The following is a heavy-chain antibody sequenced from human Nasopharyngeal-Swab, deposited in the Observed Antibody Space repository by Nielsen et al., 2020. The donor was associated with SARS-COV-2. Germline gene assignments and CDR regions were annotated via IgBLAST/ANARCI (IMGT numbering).Heavy chain of an antibody. V-gene: IGHV4-38-2*02. CDR3: ASVNGYAFWSGYYHPFDY. Sequence: SETLSLTCTVSGYSISSGYYWGWIRQPPGKGLEWIGSIYHSGSTYYNPSLKSRVTISVDTSKNQFSLKLSSVTASDTAVYYCASVNGYAFWSGYYHPFDYWGQGTLVTVSS. D-gene: IGHD3-3*01. J-gene: IGHJ4*02. CDR1: GYSISSGYY. CDR2: IYHSGST.